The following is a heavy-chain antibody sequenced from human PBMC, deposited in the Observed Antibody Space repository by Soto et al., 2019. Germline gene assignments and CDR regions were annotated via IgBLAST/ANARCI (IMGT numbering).Heavy chain of an antibody. J-gene: IGHJ6*02. D-gene: IGHD3-22*01. V-gene: IGHV4-59*01. CDR3: ANVIYYCARQGGRVGHYGMDV. CDR1: GGSISSYY. CDR2: IYYSGST. Sequence: SETLSLTCTVSGGSISSYYWSWIRQPPGKGLEWIGYIYYSGSTNYNPSLKSRVTISVDTSKNQFSLKLSSVTAADTAVYYCANVIYYCARQGGRVGHYGMDVWGQGTMVTVS.